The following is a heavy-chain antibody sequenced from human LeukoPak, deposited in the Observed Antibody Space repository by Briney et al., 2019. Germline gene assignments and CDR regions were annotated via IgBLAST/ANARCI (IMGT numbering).Heavy chain of an antibody. J-gene: IGHJ6*02. CDR1: GFTFSSYA. CDR3: ARGLGGNSDHYGMDV. V-gene: IGHV3-30-3*01. D-gene: IGHD4-23*01. Sequence: GGSLRLSCAASGFTFSSYAMHWVRQAPGKGLEWVAVISYDGSNKYYADSVKGRFTISRDNSKNTLYLQMNSLRAEDTAVYYCARGLGGNSDHYGMDVWGQGTTVTVS. CDR2: ISYDGSNK.